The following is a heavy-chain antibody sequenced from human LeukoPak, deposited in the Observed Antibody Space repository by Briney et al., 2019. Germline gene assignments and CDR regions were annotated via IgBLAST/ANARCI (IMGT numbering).Heavy chain of an antibody. J-gene: IGHJ4*02. CDR3: ASADGSGYRYY. D-gene: IGHD3-22*01. CDR1: EYTFSNYA. V-gene: IGHV3-23*01. Sequence: WGSLRLSCVASEYTFSNYAMSWVRQATGKGLEWVSSIDSGGGSTYYADSVKGRFTISRDNSKNTLYLQMNSLRAEDTAIYYCASADGSGYRYYWGQGTLVTVSS. CDR2: IDSGGGST.